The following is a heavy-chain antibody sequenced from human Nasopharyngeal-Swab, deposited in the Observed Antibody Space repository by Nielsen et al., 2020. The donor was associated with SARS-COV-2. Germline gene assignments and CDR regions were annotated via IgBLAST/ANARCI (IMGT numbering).Heavy chain of an antibody. CDR2: IRSKAYGGTT. V-gene: IGHV3-49*02. CDR3: TRGGDCSGGSCQTWIQLWAGY. D-gene: IGHD2-15*01. Sequence: WIRQPPGKGLEWVGFIRSKAYGGTTEYAASVKGRFTISRDDSKSIAYLQMNSLKTEDTAVYYCTRGGDCSGGSCQTWIQLWAGYWGQGTLVTVSS. J-gene: IGHJ4*02.